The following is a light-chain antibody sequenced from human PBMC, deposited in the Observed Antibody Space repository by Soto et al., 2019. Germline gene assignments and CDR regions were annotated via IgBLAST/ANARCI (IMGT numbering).Light chain of an antibody. Sequence: EVVMTQSPASLSASPGERVTLSCRASQNIRSSLAWYQQRPGQAPRLLIYDASTRATGIPPRFSGGGSGTEFTVTISSLQSEDFAVYYCQQYNNWPPITFGQGTRREIK. V-gene: IGKV3-15*01. J-gene: IGKJ5*01. CDR1: QNIRSS. CDR3: QQYNNWPPIT. CDR2: DAS.